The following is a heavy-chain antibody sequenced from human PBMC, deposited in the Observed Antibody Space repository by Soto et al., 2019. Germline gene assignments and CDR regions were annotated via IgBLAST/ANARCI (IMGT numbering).Heavy chain of an antibody. CDR3: ARRIQKYHGMDV. CDR2: IWSDGSDK. Sequence: PGGSLRLSCAASGFTFSYYGMHWVRQAPGKGLEWVAVIWSDGSDKYYADSVKGRFTMSRDTSKNTLFLQMKSLRSVDTAVYYCARRIQKYHGMDVWGQGTTVTVSS. J-gene: IGHJ6*02. CDR1: GFTFSYYG. V-gene: IGHV3-33*01. D-gene: IGHD6-6*01.